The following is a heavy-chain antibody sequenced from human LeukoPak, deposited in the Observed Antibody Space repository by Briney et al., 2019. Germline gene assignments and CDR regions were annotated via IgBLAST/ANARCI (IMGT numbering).Heavy chain of an antibody. J-gene: IGHJ5*02. CDR3: ARGLAVVAASSNWFDP. Sequence: SETLSLTCTVSGGSISSYYWSWIRQPPGKGLEWIGYIYYSGSTNYNPSLKSRVTISVDTSKNQFSLKLSSVTAADTAVYYCARGLAVVAASSNWFDPWGQGTLVTVSS. CDR1: GGSISSYY. CDR2: IYYSGST. V-gene: IGHV4-59*01. D-gene: IGHD2-15*01.